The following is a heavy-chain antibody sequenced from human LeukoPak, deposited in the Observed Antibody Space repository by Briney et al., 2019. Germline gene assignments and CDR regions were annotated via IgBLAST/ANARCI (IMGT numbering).Heavy chain of an antibody. J-gene: IGHJ4*02. Sequence: ASVKISCKASGYTFTGYYMHWVRQAPGQGLEWMGRINPNSGGTNYAQKFQGRVTMTRDTSISTAYMELSRLRSDDTAVYYCARVSDTVTTDYWGQGTLVTVSS. CDR2: INPNSGGT. V-gene: IGHV1-2*06. D-gene: IGHD4-17*01. CDR3: ARVSDTVTTDY. CDR1: GYTFTGYY.